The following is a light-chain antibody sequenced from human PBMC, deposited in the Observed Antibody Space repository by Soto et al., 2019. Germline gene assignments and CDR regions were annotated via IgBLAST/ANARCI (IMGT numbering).Light chain of an antibody. Sequence: DIQMTQSPSSLSASVGDRVTITCRASQSISTFLNWYQQKPGKAPKLLIYAASNLQSGVPTGFSGGGSGKDFTLTINTQQPEDFATYYCQQRHNTPPITFGQGTRLEIK. CDR2: AAS. J-gene: IGKJ5*01. CDR1: QSISTF. V-gene: IGKV1-39*01. CDR3: QQRHNTPPIT.